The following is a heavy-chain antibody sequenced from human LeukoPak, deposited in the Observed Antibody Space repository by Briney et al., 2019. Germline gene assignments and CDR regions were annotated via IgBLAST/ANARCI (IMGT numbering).Heavy chain of an antibody. CDR3: AREPPYCGGDCYSSDWFDP. D-gene: IGHD2-21*02. Sequence: PGGSLRLSCAVSGFTFSVYGMSWVRQAPGKGLEWVSAITGSGGRTYYADSEKGRFTISRDNAKNSLYLQMNSLRAEDTAVYYCAREPPYCGGDCYSSDWFDPWGQGTLVTVSS. V-gene: IGHV3-23*01. CDR2: ITGSGGRT. J-gene: IGHJ5*02. CDR1: GFTFSVYG.